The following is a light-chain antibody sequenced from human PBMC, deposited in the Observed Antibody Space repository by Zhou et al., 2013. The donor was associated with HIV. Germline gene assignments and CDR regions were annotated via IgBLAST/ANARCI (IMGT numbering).Light chain of an antibody. Sequence: IQMTQSPSIVSASLGVRVTITCRANETVGRSLAWYQQKRGKAPTLVIYETSILDKGVPSRFAGSGSGTEFILTITSLQPDDLGTYFCQQYNSHSRTFGQGTTVEAK. CDR2: ETS. V-gene: IGKV1-5*01. J-gene: IGKJ1*01. CDR3: QQYNSHSRT. CDR1: ETVGRS.